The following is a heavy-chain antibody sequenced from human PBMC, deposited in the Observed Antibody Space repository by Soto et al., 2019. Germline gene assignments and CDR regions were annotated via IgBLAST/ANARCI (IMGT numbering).Heavy chain of an antibody. J-gene: IGHJ4*02. CDR2: ISYDGSNK. CDR3: AKTGRDYGYSPNDY. Sequence: QVQLVESGGGVVQPGRSLRLSCAASGFSFSYYAMHWVRRAPGKGLEWVALISYDGSNKFYADSVKGRFTISRDNSKNTLYLQMNGLRTEDTAVYYCAKTGRDYGYSPNDYGGRGTLVTVSS. D-gene: IGHD2-15*01. V-gene: IGHV3-30*18. CDR1: GFSFSYYA.